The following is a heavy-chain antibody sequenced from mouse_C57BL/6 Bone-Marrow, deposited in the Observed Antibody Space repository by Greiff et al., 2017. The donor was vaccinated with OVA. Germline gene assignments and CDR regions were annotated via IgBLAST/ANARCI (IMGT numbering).Heavy chain of an antibody. CDR2: IWRGGST. Sequence: QVQLQQSGPGLVQPSQSLSITCTVSGFSLTSYGVHWVRQSPGKGLEWLGVIWRGGSTDYNAAFMSRLSITKDNSKSQVFFKMNSLQADDTAIYYCDTAFITTVVATGYFDVWGTGTTVTVSS. CDR3: DTAFITTVVATGYFDV. J-gene: IGHJ1*03. V-gene: IGHV2-5*01. CDR1: GFSLTSYG. D-gene: IGHD1-1*01.